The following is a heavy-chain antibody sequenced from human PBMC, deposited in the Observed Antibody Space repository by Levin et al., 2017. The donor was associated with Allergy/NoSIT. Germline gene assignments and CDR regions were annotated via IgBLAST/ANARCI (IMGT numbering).Heavy chain of an antibody. CDR3: ARWGGSAYGWDY. CDR1: GFTFSIYA. V-gene: IGHV3-33*01. D-gene: IGHD5-12*01. J-gene: IGHJ4*02. CDR2: IWDDGSNI. Sequence: GGSLRLSCAASGFTFSIYAMHWVRQAPGKGLEWVASIWDDGSNIIYGDSVKGRFTISRDNSKNTLYLQMNSLRVEDTAVYYCARWGGSAYGWDYWGQGALVTVSS.